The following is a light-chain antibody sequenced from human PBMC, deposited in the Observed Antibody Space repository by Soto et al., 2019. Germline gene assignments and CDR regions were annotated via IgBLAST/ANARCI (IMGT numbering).Light chain of an antibody. Sequence: QSVLTQPPSASGTPGQRVTISCSGSSSNIGSNTVNWYQHLPGTAPKLLIYSNNQRPSGVPDRFSGSKSGTSASLAISGLQSEDEADYYCATWDDRLNGPVFGGGTKLTVL. CDR1: SSNIGSNT. CDR2: SNN. V-gene: IGLV1-44*01. J-gene: IGLJ2*01. CDR3: ATWDDRLNGPV.